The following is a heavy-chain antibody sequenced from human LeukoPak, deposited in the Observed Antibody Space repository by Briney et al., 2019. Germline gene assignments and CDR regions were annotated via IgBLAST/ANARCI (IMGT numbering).Heavy chain of an antibody. V-gene: IGHV1-18*01. CDR3: ARAGGPRGTVGFDP. Sequence: GASVKVSCKASGGTFSSYAISWVRQAPGQGLEWMGWINPNSGGTNYAQKFQGRVTMTRDTSTSTAYMELRSLRSDDTAVYYCARAGGPRGTVGFDPWGQGTLVTVSS. D-gene: IGHD4-11*01. CDR2: INPNSGGT. J-gene: IGHJ5*02. CDR1: GGTFSSYA.